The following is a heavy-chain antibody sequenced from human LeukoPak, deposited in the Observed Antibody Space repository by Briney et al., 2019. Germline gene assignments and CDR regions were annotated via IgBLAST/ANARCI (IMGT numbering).Heavy chain of an antibody. J-gene: IGHJ3*02. CDR3: ARGSTPEEDILDI. V-gene: IGHV3-74*01. D-gene: IGHD2-15*01. CDR2: IQSDGSST. CDR1: GFTFSSYW. Sequence: AGGTLRLSCAASGFTFSSYWMHWVRQVPGKGLVWVSRIQSDGSSTRFADSVKGRFTISRDNAKNTLYLQRNSLRAEDTAVYYCARGSTPEEDILDIWGQGTMVTVSS.